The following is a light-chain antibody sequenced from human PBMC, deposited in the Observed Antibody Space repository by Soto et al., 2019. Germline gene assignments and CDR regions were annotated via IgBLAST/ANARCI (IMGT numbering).Light chain of an antibody. CDR3: HQYGSSPRT. CDR2: RAS. Sequence: EIVLTQSPGTLSLSPGERATLSCRASQSFDRDLAWYQQKPGQAPSLLMYRASTRAIGIPDRFSGSGSGTDFTLTISGLEPEDFAVYYCHQYGSSPRTFGQGTKVEIK. V-gene: IGKV3-20*01. CDR1: QSFDRD. J-gene: IGKJ1*01.